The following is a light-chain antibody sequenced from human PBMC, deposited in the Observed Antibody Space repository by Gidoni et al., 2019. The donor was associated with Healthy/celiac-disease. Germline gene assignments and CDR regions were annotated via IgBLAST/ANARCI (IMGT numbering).Light chain of an antibody. V-gene: IGKV3-15*01. Sequence: EIVMTQSPATLSVSPGERATLSCRASPSVSSNIAWYQQKPGQAPRLLIYGASTRATGIPASFSGSGSGTEFTLTISSLQSEDFAVYYCPQYNNWPPRTFGQGTKVEIK. CDR3: PQYNNWPPRT. CDR1: PSVSSN. CDR2: GAS. J-gene: IGKJ1*01.